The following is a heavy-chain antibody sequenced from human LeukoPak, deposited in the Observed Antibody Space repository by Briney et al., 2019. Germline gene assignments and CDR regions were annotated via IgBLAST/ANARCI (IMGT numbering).Heavy chain of an antibody. CDR2: INHSGST. CDR1: GGSFSGYY. CDR3: ARTEGPNYGMDV. V-gene: IGHV4-34*01. Sequence: SETLSLTCAVYGGSFSGYYWSWIRQPPGKGLEWIGEINHSGSTNYNPSLKSRVTISVDTSKNQFSLKLSSVTAADTAVYYCARTEGPNYGMDVWGQGTTVTLSS. J-gene: IGHJ6*02.